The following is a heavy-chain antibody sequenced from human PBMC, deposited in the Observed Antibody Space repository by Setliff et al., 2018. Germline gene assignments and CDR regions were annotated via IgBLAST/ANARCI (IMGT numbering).Heavy chain of an antibody. J-gene: IGHJ4*02. V-gene: IGHV1-18*01. D-gene: IGHD2-8*01. CDR1: GYTFSHSG. CDR2: ISAYTGNT. CDR3: SRLVRYCTTTTCQRLSGGEY. Sequence: ASVKVSCKASGYTFSHSGITWVRQAPGQGLEWMGWISAYTGNTNYAQKFQGRVTMTTDSSTDTAYLELRSLKSDDTAVYYCSRLVRYCTTTTCQRLSGGEYWGQGTLVTVSS.